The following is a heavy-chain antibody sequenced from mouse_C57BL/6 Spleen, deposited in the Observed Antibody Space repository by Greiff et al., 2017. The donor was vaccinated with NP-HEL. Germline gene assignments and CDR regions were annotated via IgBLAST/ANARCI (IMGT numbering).Heavy chain of an antibody. CDR2: IYPGDGDT. V-gene: IGHV1-82*01. CDR3: SRSDYYGSSWTWFAY. D-gene: IGHD1-1*01. Sequence: QVHVKQSGPELVKPGASVKISCKASGYAFSSSWMNWVKQRPGKGLEWIGRIYPGDGDTNYNGKFKGKATLTADKSSITAYMKLSSLTSADSAVYFCSRSDYYGSSWTWFAYWGQGTLVTVSA. CDR1: GYAFSSSW. J-gene: IGHJ3*01.